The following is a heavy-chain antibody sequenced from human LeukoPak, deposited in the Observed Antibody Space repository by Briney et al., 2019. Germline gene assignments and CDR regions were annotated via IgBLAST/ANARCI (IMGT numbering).Heavy chain of an antibody. J-gene: IGHJ4*02. D-gene: IGHD2-2*01. CDR3: AKDRPLYCSSTSCPFDY. V-gene: IGHV3-30*02. Sequence: GGSLRLSCAPSGFTFSTYGMHWVRQAPGKGLEWVAFIRFDGSNKYYADSVKGRFTISRDNSKNTLYLQMNSLRVEDTAVYYCAKDRPLYCSSTSCPFDYWGQGTLVTVSS. CDR2: IRFDGSNK. CDR1: GFTFSTYG.